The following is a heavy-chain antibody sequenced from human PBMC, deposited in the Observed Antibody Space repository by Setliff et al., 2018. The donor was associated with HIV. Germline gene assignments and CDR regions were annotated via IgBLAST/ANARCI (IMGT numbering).Heavy chain of an antibody. V-gene: IGHV7-4-1*02. CDR1: GYTFTSYG. D-gene: IGHD1-26*01. CDR3: ATRGEQLYVYGMDV. CDR2: INTETGNP. Sequence: ASVKVSCKASGYTFTSYGISWVRQAPGQGLEWMGWINTETGNPMYAQGFTGRFVFSFDTSVSTAYLQISGLKAEDTAVYYCATRGEQLYVYGMDVWGQGTTVTVSS. J-gene: IGHJ6*02.